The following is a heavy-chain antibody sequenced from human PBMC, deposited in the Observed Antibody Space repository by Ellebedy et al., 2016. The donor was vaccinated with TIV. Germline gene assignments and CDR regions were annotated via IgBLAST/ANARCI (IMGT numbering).Heavy chain of an antibody. Sequence: AASVKVSCKASGYTFTGYYMHWVRQAPGQGLEWMGWINPNSGGTNYAQKFQGRVTMTRDTSISTAYMELSRLRSDDTAVYYCARPSHDSSGYYFPEFDYWGQGTLVTVSS. J-gene: IGHJ4*02. CDR3: ARPSHDSSGYYFPEFDY. CDR1: GYTFTGYY. D-gene: IGHD3-22*01. CDR2: INPNSGGT. V-gene: IGHV1-2*02.